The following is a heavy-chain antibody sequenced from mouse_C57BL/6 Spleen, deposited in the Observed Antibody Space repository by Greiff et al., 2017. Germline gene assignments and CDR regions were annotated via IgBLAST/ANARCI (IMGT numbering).Heavy chain of an antibody. CDR1: GYAFSSYW. V-gene: IGHV1-80*01. D-gene: IGHD1-1*01. CDR3: ARGGDYYYGFDY. CDR2: IYPGDGDT. Sequence: VQLQQSGAELVKPGASVKISCKASGYAFSSYWMNWVKQRPGTGLEWIGQIYPGDGDTNYNGKFKGKATLTADKSSSTAYMQLSSLTSEDSAVYFCARGGDYYYGFDYWGQGTTLTVSS. J-gene: IGHJ2*01.